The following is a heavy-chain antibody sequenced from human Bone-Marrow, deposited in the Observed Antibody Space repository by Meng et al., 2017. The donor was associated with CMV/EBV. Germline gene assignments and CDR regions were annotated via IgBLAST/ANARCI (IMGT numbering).Heavy chain of an antibody. J-gene: IGHJ5*02. CDR1: GYIFTDYS. D-gene: IGHD6-25*01. Sequence: SCKATGYIFTDYSISWVRQAPGKGLEWVSYISSSGSTIYYADSVKGRFTISRDNSKNTLYLQMNSLRAEDTAVYYCAPEGPSAVLPWGQGTLVTVSS. CDR2: ISSSGSTI. CDR3: APEGPSAVLP. V-gene: IGHV3-48*01.